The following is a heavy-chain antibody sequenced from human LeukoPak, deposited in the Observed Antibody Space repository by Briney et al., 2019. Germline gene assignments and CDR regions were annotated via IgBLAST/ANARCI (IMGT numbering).Heavy chain of an antibody. J-gene: IGHJ6*03. V-gene: IGHV3-7*01. CDR3: ARETAAAGYYYMDV. CDR1: GFTFSSYW. Sequence: GGSLRLSCAASGFTFSSYWVSWVRQAPGKGLEWVANIKQDGSEKYYVDSVKGRFTISRDNAKNSLYLQMNSLRAEDTAVYYCARETAAAGYYYMDVWGKGTTVTVSS. D-gene: IGHD6-13*01. CDR2: IKQDGSEK.